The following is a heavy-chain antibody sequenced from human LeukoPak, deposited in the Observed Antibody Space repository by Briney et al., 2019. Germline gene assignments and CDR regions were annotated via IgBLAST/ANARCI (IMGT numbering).Heavy chain of an antibody. CDR1: GFTFSSYG. CDR2: ISYDGSNK. CDR3: AKDMGGAVAGPDY. J-gene: IGHJ4*02. Sequence: GGSLRLSCAASGFTFSSYGMHWVRQAPGKGLEWVAVISYDGSNKYYADSVKGRFTISRDNAKNSLYLQMNSLRVEDTALYYCAKDMGGAVAGPDYWGQGTLVTVSS. D-gene: IGHD6-19*01. V-gene: IGHV3-30*18.